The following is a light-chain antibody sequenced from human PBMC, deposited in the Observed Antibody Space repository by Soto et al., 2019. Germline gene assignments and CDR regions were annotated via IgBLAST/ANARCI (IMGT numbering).Light chain of an antibody. Sequence: EIMLTQSPGTLSLSPGERATLSCRASQSLFNQYLAWYQHRPGQAPRLLIHGASTRATGIPERFSGSGSGTDFILTISSLDLDDFAVYYCQQYSNSPRTFGQGTNVELK. J-gene: IGKJ1*01. CDR2: GAS. V-gene: IGKV3-20*01. CDR3: QQYSNSPRT. CDR1: QSLFNQY.